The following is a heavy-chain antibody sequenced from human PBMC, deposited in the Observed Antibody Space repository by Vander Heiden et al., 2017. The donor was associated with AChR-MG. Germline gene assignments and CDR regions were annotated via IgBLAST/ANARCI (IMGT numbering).Heavy chain of an antibody. J-gene: IGHJ4*02. CDR3: AKGPRIQLWLYADY. CDR2: ISGSGGST. Sequence: EVQLLESGGGLVQPGGSLRLSCAASGFTFGSYAMSWVRQAPGKGLEWVSAISGSGGSTYYADSVKGRFTISRDNSKNTLYLQMNSLRAEDTAVYYCAKGPRIQLWLYADYWGQGTLVTVSS. V-gene: IGHV3-23*01. CDR1: GFTFGSYA. D-gene: IGHD5-18*01.